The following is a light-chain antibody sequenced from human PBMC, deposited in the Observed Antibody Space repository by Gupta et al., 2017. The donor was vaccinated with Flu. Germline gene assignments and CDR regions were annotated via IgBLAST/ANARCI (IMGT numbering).Light chain of an antibody. CDR1: QSTSHS. CDR2: EAS. V-gene: IGKV3-15*01. CDR3: QQDKSWPVT. J-gene: IGKJ4*01. Sequence: GNQSTSHSLAWYQQTPGQSPRLIIDEASAEASGVPVRFRSRGSGKEFTLTISSLQSEDFGVYYCQQDKSWPVTFGGGTKVENK.